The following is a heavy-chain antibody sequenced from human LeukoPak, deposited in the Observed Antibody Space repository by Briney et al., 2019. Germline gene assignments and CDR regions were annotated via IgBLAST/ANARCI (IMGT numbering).Heavy chain of an antibody. J-gene: IGHJ3*02. V-gene: IGHV3-20*04. Sequence: PGGSLRLSCAAPGFTFDDYGMSWVRQAPGKGLEWVSGINWNGGSTGYADSVKGRFTISRDNAKNSLYLQMNSLRAEDTALYYCARDYSSGWYDALDIWGQGTMVTVSS. CDR3: ARDYSSGWYDALDI. CDR2: INWNGGST. CDR1: GFTFDDYG. D-gene: IGHD6-19*01.